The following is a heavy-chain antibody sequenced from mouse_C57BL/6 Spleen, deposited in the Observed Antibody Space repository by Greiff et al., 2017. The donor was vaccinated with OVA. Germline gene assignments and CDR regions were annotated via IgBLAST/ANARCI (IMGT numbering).Heavy chain of an antibody. J-gene: IGHJ2*01. D-gene: IGHD2-3*01. CDR1: GFTFSSYA. CDR3: TRGSLYDGFDY. V-gene: IGHV5-9-1*02. CDR2: ISSGGDYI. Sequence: EVKLMESGEGLVKPGGSLKLSCAASGFTFSSYAMSWVRQTPEKRLEWVAYISSGGDYIYYADTVKGRFTISRDNARNTLYLQMSSLKSEDTAMYYCTRGSLYDGFDYWGQGTTLTVSS.